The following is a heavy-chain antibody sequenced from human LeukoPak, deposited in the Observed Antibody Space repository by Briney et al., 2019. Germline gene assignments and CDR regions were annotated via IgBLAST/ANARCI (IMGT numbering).Heavy chain of an antibody. D-gene: IGHD1-26*01. V-gene: IGHV1-18*01. CDR2: ISAYNGNT. J-gene: IGHJ4*02. Sequence: ASVKVSCKASGYTFTSYDFNWLRQATGQGLEWMGWISAYNGNTNYAQKLQGRVTMTTDTSTSTAYMELRSLRSDDTAVYYCARVGSGSYYDFDYWGQGTLVTVSS. CDR3: ARVGSGSYYDFDY. CDR1: GYTFTSYD.